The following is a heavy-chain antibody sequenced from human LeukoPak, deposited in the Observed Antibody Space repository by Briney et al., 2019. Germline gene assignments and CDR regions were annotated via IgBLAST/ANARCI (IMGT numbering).Heavy chain of an antibody. CDR3: AKHMRATNTYSFFGLDV. D-gene: IGHD1-26*01. V-gene: IGHV3-9*01. CDR2: INWNGGGT. Sequence: GRSLRLSCAATGFTFKDYGVHWVRQPSGKGLEWVSSINWNGGGTDYADSVKGRFTISRDNAKNSLYLRLSSLRPEDTALYYCAKHMRATNTYSFFGLDVWGQGTTVTVSS. J-gene: IGHJ6*02. CDR1: GFTFKDYG.